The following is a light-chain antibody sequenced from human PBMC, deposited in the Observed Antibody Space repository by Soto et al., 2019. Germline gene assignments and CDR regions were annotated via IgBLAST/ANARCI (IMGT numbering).Light chain of an antibody. CDR3: QQYYSSPGT. CDR2: WAS. Sequence: DIVMTQSPDSLAVPLGERATINCKSSQSVLYSSNNKNYLAWYQQRPRQPPKLLIYWASTRESGVPDRFSGSGSETDFTLTISSLQAEDVAVYYCQQYYSSPGTFGQGTKVEIK. V-gene: IGKV4-1*01. J-gene: IGKJ1*01. CDR1: QSVLYSSNNKNY.